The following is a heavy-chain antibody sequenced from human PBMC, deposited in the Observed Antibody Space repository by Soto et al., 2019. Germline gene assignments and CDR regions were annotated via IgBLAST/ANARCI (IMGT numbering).Heavy chain of an antibody. V-gene: IGHV4-39*02. CDR3: ATQEVGGSYAYTXDP. CDR2: IYYSGST. D-gene: IGHD1-26*01. CDR1: GGSISSSSYY. J-gene: IGHJ5*02. Sequence: PSETLSLTCTVSGGSISSSSYYWGWIRQPPGKGLEWIGSIYYSGSTYYNPSLKSRVTISVDTSKNHFSLKLSSVTAADTAVYYCATQEVGGSYAYTXDPWGQGTLVTVS.